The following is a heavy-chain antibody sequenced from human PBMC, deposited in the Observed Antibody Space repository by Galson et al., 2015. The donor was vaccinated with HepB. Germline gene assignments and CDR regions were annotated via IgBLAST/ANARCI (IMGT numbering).Heavy chain of an antibody. CDR3: ARHSGHISGWYTGRGGFDS. D-gene: IGHD6-19*01. Sequence: SLRLSCADSGSTLSNYDMHWVRQAPGKGLEWVAVISYDGRNNHHADSVKGRFTISRDNSKNTLYLQMNSLRPEDTAVYYCARHSGHISGWYTGRGGFDSWGQGTLVTISA. CDR1: GSTLSNYD. J-gene: IGHJ4*02. CDR2: ISYDGRNN. V-gene: IGHV3-30*03.